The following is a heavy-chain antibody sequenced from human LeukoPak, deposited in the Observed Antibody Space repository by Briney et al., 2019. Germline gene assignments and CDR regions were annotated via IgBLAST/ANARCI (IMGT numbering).Heavy chain of an antibody. V-gene: IGHV5-51*01. CDR2: IYPGDSDT. D-gene: IGHD6-19*01. J-gene: IGHJ6*02. CDR1: GYSFTSYW. Sequence: GESLKISCKGSGYSFTSYWIGWVRQMPGKGLEWMGIIYPGDSDTRYSPSFQGQVTISADKSISTAYLQWSSLKASDTAMYYCARSSGSHTNYYYGMDVWGQGTTVTVSS. CDR3: ARSSGSHTNYYYGMDV.